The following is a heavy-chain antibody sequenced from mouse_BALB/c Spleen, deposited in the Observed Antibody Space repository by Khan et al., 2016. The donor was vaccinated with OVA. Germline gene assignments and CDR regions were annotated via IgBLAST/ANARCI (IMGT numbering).Heavy chain of an antibody. CDR3: ARIKKIVATYFDY. Sequence: EVELVESGAELVKPGASVKLSCTASGFNIKDTYMHWVKQRPEQGLEWIGRIDPANGNTKYDPKFQGMATITADTSSNTASLQLSSLTSEDTAVYYCARIKKIVATYFDYWGQGTTLTVSS. D-gene: IGHD1-1*01. J-gene: IGHJ2*01. V-gene: IGHV14-3*02. CDR2: IDPANGNT. CDR1: GFNIKDTY.